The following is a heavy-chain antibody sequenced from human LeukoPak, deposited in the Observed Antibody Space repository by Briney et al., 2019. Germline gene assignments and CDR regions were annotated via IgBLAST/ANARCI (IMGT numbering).Heavy chain of an antibody. CDR2: VYYSGST. CDR1: GGSISSSSYY. Sequence: SETLSLTCTVSGGSISSSSYYWGWIRQPPGKGLEWIGSVYYSGSTFYNPSLKSRVTISVDTSKNQFSLKLSSVTAADTAVYFCARQSSTSCYIDYWGQGTLVAVSS. J-gene: IGHJ4*02. CDR3: ARQSSTSCYIDY. V-gene: IGHV4-39*01. D-gene: IGHD2-2*02.